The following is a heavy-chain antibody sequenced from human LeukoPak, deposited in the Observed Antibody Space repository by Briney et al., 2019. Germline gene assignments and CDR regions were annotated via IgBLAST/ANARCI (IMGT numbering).Heavy chain of an antibody. J-gene: IGHJ5*02. CDR2: ISAYNGNT. D-gene: IGHD6-13*01. Sequence: ASVKVSCKASGYTFTSYGISWVRQAPGQGLEWMGWISAYNGNTNYAQKLQGRVTMTTDRSTSTAYMELRSLRSDDTAVYYCARVFFRSSWTYNWFDPWGQGTLVTVSS. V-gene: IGHV1-18*01. CDR3: ARVFFRSSWTYNWFDP. CDR1: GYTFTSYG.